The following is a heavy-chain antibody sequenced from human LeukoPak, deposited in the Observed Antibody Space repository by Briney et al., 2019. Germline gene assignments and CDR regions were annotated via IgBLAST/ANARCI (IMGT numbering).Heavy chain of an antibody. V-gene: IGHV4-4*09. Sequence: SETLSLTCTVSRGSISGSIRSYYWSWLRQPPGKGLKWIGYISSSGSVNDNPSLRSRVTISVDTSKNQFFLNLSSVSAADTAVYYCARIPLGYSGAYYFDYWGQGTLVTVSP. CDR2: ISSSGSV. CDR1: RGSISGSIRSYY. D-gene: IGHD5-12*01. CDR3: ARIPLGYSGAYYFDY. J-gene: IGHJ4*02.